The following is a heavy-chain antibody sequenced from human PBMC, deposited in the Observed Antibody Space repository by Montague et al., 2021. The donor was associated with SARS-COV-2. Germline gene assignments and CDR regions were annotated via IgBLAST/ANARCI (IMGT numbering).Heavy chain of an antibody. V-gene: IGHV4-59*01. Sequence: SETLSLTCTVSGGSISSYYWSWIRQPPGQGLEWIGYIYYSGSTNYNPSLKSRVTISVGTSKNQISLTLSSVTAADTAVYYCAGGMHYYDSSGYYFDYWGQGTLVTVSS. J-gene: IGHJ4*02. D-gene: IGHD3-22*01. CDR2: IYYSGST. CDR3: AGGMHYYDSSGYYFDY. CDR1: GGSISSYY.